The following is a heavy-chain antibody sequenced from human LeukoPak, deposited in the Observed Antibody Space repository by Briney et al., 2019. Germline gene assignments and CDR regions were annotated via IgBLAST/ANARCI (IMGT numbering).Heavy chain of an antibody. CDR1: GFTFSSYW. V-gene: IGHV3-7*01. CDR2: IKQDGSEK. J-gene: IGHJ4*02. Sequence: GGSLRLSCAASGFTFSSYWMSWVRQAPGKGLEWVANIKQDGSEKYYVDSVKGRFTTSRDNAKNLLYLQMNSLRAEDTAVYYCVRDAGYVPYFDYWGQGTLVTVSS. D-gene: IGHD3-10*02. CDR3: VRDAGYVPYFDY.